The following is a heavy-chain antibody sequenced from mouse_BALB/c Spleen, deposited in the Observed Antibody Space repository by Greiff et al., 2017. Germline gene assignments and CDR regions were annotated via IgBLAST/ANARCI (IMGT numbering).Heavy chain of an antibody. CDR1: GFTFSSYA. CDR3: ARFYYGYRYYAMDY. V-gene: IGHV5-6-5*01. D-gene: IGHD2-2*01. Sequence: EVKLMESGGGLVKPGGSLKLSCAASGFTFSSYAMSWVRQTPEKRLEWVASISSGGSTYYPDSVKGRFTISRDNARNILYLQMSSLRSEDTAMYYCARFYYGYRYYAMDYWGQGTSVTVSS. CDR2: ISSGGST. J-gene: IGHJ4*01.